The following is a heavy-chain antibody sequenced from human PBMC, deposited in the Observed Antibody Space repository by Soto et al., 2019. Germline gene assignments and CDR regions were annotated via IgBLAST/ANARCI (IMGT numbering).Heavy chain of an antibody. D-gene: IGHD6-19*01. CDR1: GFTFRIYA. CDR2: ISYDGSNK. Sequence: QVQLVESGGGVVQPGRSLRLSCAASGFTFRIYAIHWVRQAPGKGLEWVAVISYDGSNKYYADSVKGRFTISGDNSKNTLYLQMNSLRAEDTAVYYCATLAVAGDGSDYWGQGTLVTVSS. CDR3: ATLAVAGDGSDY. V-gene: IGHV3-30-3*01. J-gene: IGHJ4*02.